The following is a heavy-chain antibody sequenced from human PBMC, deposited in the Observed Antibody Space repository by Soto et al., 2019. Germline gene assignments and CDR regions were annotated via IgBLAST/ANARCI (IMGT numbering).Heavy chain of an antibody. CDR3: ATGLVVVAATPTGDY. CDR1: GYTFTSYY. J-gene: IGHJ4*02. Sequence: VASVKVSCKASGYTFTSYYMHWVRQAPGQGLEWMGIINPSGGSTSYAQKFQGRVTMTRDTSTSTVYMELSSLRSEDTAVYYCATGLVVVAATPTGDYWGQGTLVTVSS. V-gene: IGHV1-46*01. CDR2: INPSGGST. D-gene: IGHD2-15*01.